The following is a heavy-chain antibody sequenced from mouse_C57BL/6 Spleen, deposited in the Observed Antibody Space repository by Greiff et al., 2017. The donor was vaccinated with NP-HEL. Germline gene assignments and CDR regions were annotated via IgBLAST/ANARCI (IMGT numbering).Heavy chain of an antibody. CDR3: ARHSSGDGYFDY. J-gene: IGHJ2*01. V-gene: IGHV1-42*01. D-gene: IGHD3-2*02. CDR1: GYSFTGYY. CDR2: INPSTGGT. Sequence: VQLQQSGPELVKPGASVKISCKASGYSFTGYYMNWVKQSPEKSLEWIGEINPSTGGTTYNQKFKAKATLTVDKSSSTAYMQLKSLTSEDSAVYYCARHSSGDGYFDYWGQGTTLTVSS.